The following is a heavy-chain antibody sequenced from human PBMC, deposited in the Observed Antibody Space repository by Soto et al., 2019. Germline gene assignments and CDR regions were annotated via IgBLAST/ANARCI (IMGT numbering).Heavy chain of an antibody. CDR1: GFPFNGSA. Sequence: EVQLVESGGGLVHPGGSLKLSCAASGFPFNGSAMHWVRQASGKGLEWVGRIRSKPNNYVTAYAASLKGRFTISRDDSKNTAYLQMNSLKTEDTAVYYCAGDFYYNTDVWGQGTTVTVSS. J-gene: IGHJ6*02. CDR3: AGDFYYNTDV. CDR2: IRSKPNNYVT. V-gene: IGHV3-73*02.